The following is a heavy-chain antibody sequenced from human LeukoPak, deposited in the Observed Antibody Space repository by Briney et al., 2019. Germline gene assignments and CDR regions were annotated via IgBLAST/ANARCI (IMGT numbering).Heavy chain of an antibody. D-gene: IGHD1-14*01. CDR2: ISYDATHE. V-gene: IGHV3-30-3*01. Sequence: PGGSLRLSCAASGFTFSSFAMHWVRQSPGKGLEWVAVISYDATHEYYADSVKGRFTISRDNSKNTLYLQMNSLRAEDTAVYYCAREQYKAVYFDHWGQGTQVPLST. J-gene: IGHJ4*02. CDR1: GFTFSSFA. CDR3: AREQYKAVYFDH.